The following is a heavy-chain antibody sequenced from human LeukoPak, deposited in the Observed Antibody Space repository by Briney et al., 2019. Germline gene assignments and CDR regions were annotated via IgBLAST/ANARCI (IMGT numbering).Heavy chain of an antibody. V-gene: IGHV3-23*01. D-gene: IGHD2-15*01. J-gene: IGHJ4*02. CDR2: ISRSGGST. CDR3: AKYSPAYCSGGSCLNCFDY. CDR1: GFTFSSYA. Sequence: GGSLRLSCAASGFTFSSYAMSWVRQAPGKGLEWVSAISRSGGSTYYADSVKGRFTISRDNSKNTLYLQMNSLRAEDTAVYYCAKYSPAYCSGGSCLNCFDYWGQGTLVSVSS.